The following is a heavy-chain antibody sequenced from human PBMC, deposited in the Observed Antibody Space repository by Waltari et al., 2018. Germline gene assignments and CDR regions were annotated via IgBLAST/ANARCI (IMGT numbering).Heavy chain of an antibody. J-gene: IGHJ4*02. Sequence: QLQLQESGSGLVRPSQTLSVTCDVSGDSISSGGFSWSWIRQPPGKGLEFIGYIYPTGNTYYTPSLVSRVKMSVDRSKNRFSLNLNSVTAADTAVYFCARGPQGMRDMYFDYWGLGVLVTVSS. D-gene: IGHD2-8*01. V-gene: IGHV4-30-2*01. CDR1: GDSISSGGFS. CDR3: ARGPQGMRDMYFDY. CDR2: IYPTGNT.